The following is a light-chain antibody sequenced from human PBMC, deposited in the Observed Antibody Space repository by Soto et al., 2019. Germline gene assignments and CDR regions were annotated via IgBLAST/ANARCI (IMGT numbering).Light chain of an antibody. CDR2: DAS. Sequence: EIVLTQSPATLSLSPGERATLSCRASRSVSSNLAWYQQKVGQAPRLLIYDASNRAPGIPARFSGSGSGTDFTLTISSLEPEDFAVYYCQQRSNWPPLTFGGGTKVEIK. CDR1: RSVSSN. CDR3: QQRSNWPPLT. J-gene: IGKJ4*01. V-gene: IGKV3-11*01.